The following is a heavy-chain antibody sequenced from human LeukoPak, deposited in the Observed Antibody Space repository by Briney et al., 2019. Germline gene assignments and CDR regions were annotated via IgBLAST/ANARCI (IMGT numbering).Heavy chain of an antibody. CDR3: ATVSVLMVYAIEAFDI. J-gene: IGHJ3*02. CDR2: FDPEDGET. D-gene: IGHD2-8*01. CDR1: GYTLTELS. V-gene: IGHV1-24*01. Sequence: ASVKVSCKVSGYTLTELSMHWVRQAPGKGLEWMGGFDPEDGETIYAQKFQGRVTMTEDTSTDTAYMELSSLRSEDTAVYYCATVSVLMVYAIEAFDIWGQGTMVTVSS.